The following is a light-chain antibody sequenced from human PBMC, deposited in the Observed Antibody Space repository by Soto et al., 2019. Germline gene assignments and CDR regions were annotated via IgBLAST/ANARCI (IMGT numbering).Light chain of an antibody. Sequence: ALTQSPATLSLSPGERATLSCRASQSVSSYLAWYQQKPGQAPRLLIYDTSNRAAGIPDRFSGSGSGTDFTLTISRLEPEDFAVYYCQQYGGSPRTFGQGTKVDIK. CDR1: QSVSSY. J-gene: IGKJ1*01. V-gene: IGKV3-11*01. CDR2: DTS. CDR3: QQYGGSPRT.